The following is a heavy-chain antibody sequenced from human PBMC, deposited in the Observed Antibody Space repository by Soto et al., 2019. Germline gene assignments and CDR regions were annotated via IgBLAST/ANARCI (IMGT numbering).Heavy chain of an antibody. D-gene: IGHD6-6*01. CDR1: CGSVISGSFY. V-gene: IGHV4-61*01. CDR2: IYNNRSF. J-gene: IGHJ4*02. Sequence: SETLSLTCTFSCGSVISGSFYWSWIRQPPGKALEWIGFIYNNRSFNYNPSLKSRVTMSVDTSKHQFSLKLSSVTAADTAVYYCARVPLDYSNSHYFDFWGQGALVTVSS. CDR3: ARVPLDYSNSHYFDF.